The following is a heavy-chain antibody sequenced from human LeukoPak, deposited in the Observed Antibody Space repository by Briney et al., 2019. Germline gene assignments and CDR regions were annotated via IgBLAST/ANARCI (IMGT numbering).Heavy chain of an antibody. Sequence: SVKVSCKASGGTFSSYAISWVRQAPGQGLEWMGGIIPIFGTANYAQKFQGRVTITTDESTSTAYMELSSLRSEDTAVYYCAGIWSRAHWFDPWSQGTLVTVSS. CDR3: AGIWSRAHWFDP. CDR2: IIPIFGTA. V-gene: IGHV1-69*05. J-gene: IGHJ5*02. CDR1: GGTFSSYA. D-gene: IGHD3-3*01.